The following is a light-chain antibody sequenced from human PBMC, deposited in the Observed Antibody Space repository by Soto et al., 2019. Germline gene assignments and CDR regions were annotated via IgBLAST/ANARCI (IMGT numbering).Light chain of an antibody. CDR3: MQGLRPMYT. Sequence: IALTQSPLSLSVTPGEPASISCRSSQTLLHSNGYTYLNWYLQKPGQSPQLLIYLGSNRASGVTGRFSGGGSGTDFTLKINRVQAEGVGVFYCMQGLRPMYTFGQGTKVDIK. CDR2: LGS. CDR1: QTLLHSNGYTY. V-gene: IGKV2-28*01. J-gene: IGKJ2*01.